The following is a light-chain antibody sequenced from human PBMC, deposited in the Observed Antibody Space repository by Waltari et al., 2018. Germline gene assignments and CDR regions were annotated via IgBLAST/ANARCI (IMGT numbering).Light chain of an antibody. CDR1: GSNIGSNT. CDR2: TNS. Sequence: QSVLTQPPSASGSPGQRVTISCSGSGSNIGSNTVNWYQQFPGAAPKLLIYTNSQRPSGVPDRFSGSKSGTSGYLDISGLQSEDEAEYYCAAWDDGLNGWVFGGRTKLTVL. J-gene: IGLJ3*02. CDR3: AAWDDGLNGWV. V-gene: IGLV1-44*01.